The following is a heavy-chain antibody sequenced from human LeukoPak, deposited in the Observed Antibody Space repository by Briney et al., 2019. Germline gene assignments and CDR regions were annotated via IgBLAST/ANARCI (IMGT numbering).Heavy chain of an antibody. Sequence: SETLSLTCTVSGGSISTYYWGWIRQSPGKGLEWIGYIYYSGSTNYNPSLKSRVTISVDTSRNQFSLKLSSVTAADTAVYYCARGTLAYYFDYWGQGTLVTVSS. J-gene: IGHJ4*02. CDR3: ARGTLAYYFDY. CDR2: IYYSGST. CDR1: GGSISTYY. D-gene: IGHD3-3*02. V-gene: IGHV4-59*01.